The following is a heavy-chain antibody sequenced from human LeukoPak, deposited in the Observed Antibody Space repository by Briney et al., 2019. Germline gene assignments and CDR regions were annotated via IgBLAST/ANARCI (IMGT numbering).Heavy chain of an antibody. Sequence: GGSLRLSCEASGFSFSSYLMHWVRQAPGKGLVWVSRINSDGSSTTYADSVKGRLTISRDNAKNTLYLQMNSLRAEDTAGYYCVREGRVSGYDFDYWGQGTLVTVSS. J-gene: IGHJ4*02. CDR2: INSDGSST. V-gene: IGHV3-74*01. D-gene: IGHD5-12*01. CDR1: GFSFSSYL. CDR3: VREGRVSGYDFDY.